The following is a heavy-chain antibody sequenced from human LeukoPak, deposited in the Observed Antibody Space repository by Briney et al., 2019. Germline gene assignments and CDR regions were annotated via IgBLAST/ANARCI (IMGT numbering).Heavy chain of an antibody. D-gene: IGHD4-17*01. Sequence: SETLSLTCTVSGGSISSGSHYWSWIRQPAGKGVEWIGRIYTSGSTHYNPSLKSRVTISVDTSKNQFSLKLSSVTAADTAVYYRAREFGYAVTSLDYWGQGTLVTVSS. CDR2: IYTSGST. CDR1: GGSISSGSHY. J-gene: IGHJ4*02. V-gene: IGHV4-61*02. CDR3: AREFGYAVTSLDY.